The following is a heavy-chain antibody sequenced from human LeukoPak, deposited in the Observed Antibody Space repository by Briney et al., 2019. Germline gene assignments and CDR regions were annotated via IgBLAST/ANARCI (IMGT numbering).Heavy chain of an antibody. J-gene: IGHJ6*03. D-gene: IGHD5-12*01. Sequence: GGSLRLSCAASGFTFSSYAIHWVRQAPGKGLEWVALISYDGSNKYYADSVKGRFTISRDKSKSTLYLQMNSLRAEDTAVYYCAKGGGYEAQYYYYYLDVWGKGTTVTISS. CDR3: AKGGGYEAQYYYYYLDV. CDR1: GFTFSSYA. CDR2: ISYDGSNK. V-gene: IGHV3-30*04.